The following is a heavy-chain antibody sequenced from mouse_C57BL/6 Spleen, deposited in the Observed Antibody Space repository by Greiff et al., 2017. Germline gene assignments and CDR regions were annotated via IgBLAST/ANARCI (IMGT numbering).Heavy chain of an antibody. CDR3: ARDNDYDYSAWFAY. J-gene: IGHJ3*01. D-gene: IGHD2-4*01. CDR1: GFTFSSYA. CDR2: ISDGGSYT. Sequence: EVQVVESGGGLVKPGGSLKLSCAASGFTFSSYAMSWVRQTPEKRLEWVATISDGGSYTYYPDNVKGRFTISRDNAKNNLYLQMSHLKSEDTAMYYCARDNDYDYSAWFAYWGQGTLVTVSA. V-gene: IGHV5-4*01.